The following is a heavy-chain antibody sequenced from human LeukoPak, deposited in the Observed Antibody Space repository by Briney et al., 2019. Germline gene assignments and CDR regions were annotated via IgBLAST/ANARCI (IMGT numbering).Heavy chain of an antibody. Sequence: PGGSLRLSCAASGFTFNNCGMSWVRQAPGKGLEWVSAISGSGGSTYYADSVKGRFTISRDNSKNTLYLQMNSLRAEDTAVYYCARPITMIVVVTPFNWGQGTLATVSS. CDR2: ISGSGGST. CDR3: ARPITMIVVVTPFN. V-gene: IGHV3-23*01. D-gene: IGHD3-22*01. CDR1: GFTFNNCG. J-gene: IGHJ4*02.